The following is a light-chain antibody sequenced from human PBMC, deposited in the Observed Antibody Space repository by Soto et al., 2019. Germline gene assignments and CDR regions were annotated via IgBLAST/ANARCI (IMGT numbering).Light chain of an antibody. J-gene: IGLJ2*01. CDR1: SSDVGGYNY. CDR3: RSSTRSSTPLYVV. Sequence: QSALTQPASVSGSPGQSITISCTGTSSDVGGYNYVSWYQQHPGKAPKLMIYDVSNRPSGVSNRFSGSKSGNTASLTISGLQGEDEADYYCRSSTRSSTPLYVVFGGGTKLPVL. CDR2: DVS. V-gene: IGLV2-14*01.